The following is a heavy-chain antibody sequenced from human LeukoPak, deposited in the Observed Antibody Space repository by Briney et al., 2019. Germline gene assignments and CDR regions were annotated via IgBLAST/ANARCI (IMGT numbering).Heavy chain of an antibody. D-gene: IGHD2-2*01. V-gene: IGHV1-8*03. CDR3: ARARSGAGGYCSSTSCYGYYFDY. Sequence: ASVKVSCKASGYTFTSYDINWVRQATGQGLEWMGWMNPNSGNTGYAQKFQGRVTITRNTSISTAYMELSSLRSEDTAVYYCARARSGAGGYCSSTSCYGYYFDYWGQGTLVTVSS. CDR1: GYTFTSYD. J-gene: IGHJ4*02. CDR2: MNPNSGNT.